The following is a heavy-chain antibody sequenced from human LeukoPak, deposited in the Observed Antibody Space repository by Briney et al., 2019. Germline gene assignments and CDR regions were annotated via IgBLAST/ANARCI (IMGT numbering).Heavy chain of an antibody. CDR2: IKQDNIEK. D-gene: IGHD3-10*01. CDR1: GFTFNSYW. CDR3: AKGPYGLGIYYGMDV. Sequence: GGSLRLSCAASGFTFNSYWMTWVRQAPGKGLEWVANIKQDNIEKNYVDSVKGRFTVSRDNSENTLYLQMNSLRAEDTAVYYCAKGPYGLGIYYGMDVWGQGTTVTV. J-gene: IGHJ6*02. V-gene: IGHV3-7*05.